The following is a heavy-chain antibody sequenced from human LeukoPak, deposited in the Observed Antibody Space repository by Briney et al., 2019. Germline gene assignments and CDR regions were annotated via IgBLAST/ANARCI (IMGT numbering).Heavy chain of an antibody. Sequence: PSENLSLTCTVSGFSINTGGYSWNWIRQPPGQGLEWIGSIYHRGSTSYTPSLASRVTISLDTSENQFSLKLSSVAAADTAVYYCARDRGSGYFDYWGQGALVTVSS. CDR2: IYHRGST. CDR3: ARDRGSGYFDY. V-gene: IGHV4-30-2*01. D-gene: IGHD3-10*01. CDR1: GFSINTGGYS. J-gene: IGHJ4*02.